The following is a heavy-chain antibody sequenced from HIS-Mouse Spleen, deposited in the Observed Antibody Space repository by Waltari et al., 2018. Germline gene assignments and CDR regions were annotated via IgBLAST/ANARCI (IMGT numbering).Heavy chain of an antibody. CDR1: GFTFDDLA. CDR3: AKDRVDIVATGYGMDV. V-gene: IGHV3-9*01. Sequence: EVQLVESGGGLVQPGRSLRTILSSSGFTFDDLALHGRCPATGKGLGRGSGISWNSGSIGYADSVKGRFTISRDNAKNSLYLQMNSLRAEDTALYYCAKDRVDIVATGYGMDVWGQGTTVTVSS. D-gene: IGHD5-12*01. J-gene: IGHJ6*02. CDR2: ISWNSGSI.